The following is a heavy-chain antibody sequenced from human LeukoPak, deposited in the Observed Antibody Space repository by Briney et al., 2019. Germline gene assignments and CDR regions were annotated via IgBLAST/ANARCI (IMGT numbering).Heavy chain of an antibody. CDR2: IYYSGST. D-gene: IGHD2-15*01. CDR1: GGSISSGDYY. J-gene: IGHJ4*02. V-gene: IGHV4-30-4*01. Sequence: SETLSLTCTVSGGSISSGDYYWSWIRQPPGKGLEWIGYIYYSGSTYYNPSLKSRVTILVDTSKNQFSLKLSSVTAADTAVYYCARGACSGGSCQLDYWGQGTLITVSS. CDR3: ARGACSGGSCQLDY.